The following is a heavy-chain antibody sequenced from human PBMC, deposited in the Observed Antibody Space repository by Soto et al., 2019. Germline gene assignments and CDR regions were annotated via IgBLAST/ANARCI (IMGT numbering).Heavy chain of an antibody. J-gene: IGHJ4*02. CDR3: AKGAPLNIFDY. CDR1: GFTFSSYG. CDR2: ISYDGSNK. Sequence: GGSLRLSCAASGFTFSSYGMHWVRQAPGKGLEWVAVISYDGSNKYYADSVKGRFTISRDNSKNTLYLQMNSLRAEDTAVYYGAKGAPLNIFDYWGKGTLGTVSS. V-gene: IGHV3-30*18.